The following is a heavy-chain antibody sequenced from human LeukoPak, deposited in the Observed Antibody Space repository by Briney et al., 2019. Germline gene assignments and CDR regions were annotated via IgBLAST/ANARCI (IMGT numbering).Heavy chain of an antibody. CDR2: INHSGST. V-gene: IGHV4-34*01. CDR1: GGSFSGYY. D-gene: IGHD3-22*01. J-gene: IGHJ4*02. Sequence: PSETLSLTCAVYGGSFSGYYWSWIRQPPGKGLEWIGEINHSGSTNYNPSLKSRVTISVDTSKNQFSLKLSSVTAADTAVYYCARYDGSGYQRGGSDYWGQGTLVTVSS. CDR3: ARYDGSGYQRGGSDY.